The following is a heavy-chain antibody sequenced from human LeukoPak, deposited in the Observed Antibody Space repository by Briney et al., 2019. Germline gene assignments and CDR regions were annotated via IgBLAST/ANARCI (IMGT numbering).Heavy chain of an antibody. D-gene: IGHD2/OR15-2a*01. J-gene: IGHJ3*02. CDR3: ARPYSGFYAAFDS. CDR1: GFTFSSYA. Sequence: GRSLRLSCAASGFTFSSYAMHWVRQAPGKGLEWVAVISYDGSNKYYADFVQGRFTISRDNSKNTLYLQMNSLRAEDAAVFYCARPYSGFYAAFDSWGQGTMVTVSA. V-gene: IGHV3-30*04. CDR2: ISYDGSNK.